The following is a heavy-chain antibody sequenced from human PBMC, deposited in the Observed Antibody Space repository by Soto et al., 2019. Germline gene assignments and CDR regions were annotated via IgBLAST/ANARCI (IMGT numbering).Heavy chain of an antibody. CDR3: AREDRYQGAFDF. CDR1: GFTFSSYV. Sequence: PGGSLRLSCAASGFTFSSYVMSWVRQAPGKGLEWVSSISGSGGTTYYADSVKGRFTISRDNSKNTLYLQMNSLRAEDTAVYYCAREDRYQGAFDFWGRGALVTVSS. D-gene: IGHD2-21*01. J-gene: IGHJ4*02. V-gene: IGHV3-23*01. CDR2: ISGSGGTT.